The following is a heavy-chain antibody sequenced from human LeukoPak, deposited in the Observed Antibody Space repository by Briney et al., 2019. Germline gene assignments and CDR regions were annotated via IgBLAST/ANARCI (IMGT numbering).Heavy chain of an antibody. CDR3: ARVSYYYDSSGYRDAFDI. V-gene: IGHV6-1*01. D-gene: IGHD3-22*01. CDR1: GDSVSSNSAA. J-gene: IGHJ3*02. Sequence: SQTLSLTCAISGDSVSSNSAAWNWIRQSPSRGLEWLGRTYYRSKWYNDYAVSVKSRITINPDTSKNQFSLQLNSVTPEDTAVYYCARVSYYYDSSGYRDAFDIWGQGTMVTVSS. CDR2: TYYRSKWYN.